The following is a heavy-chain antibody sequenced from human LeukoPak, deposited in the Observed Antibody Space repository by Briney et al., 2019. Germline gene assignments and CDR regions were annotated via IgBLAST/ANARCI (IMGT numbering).Heavy chain of an antibody. Sequence: GGSLRLSCAASGFTFSSYPMSWVRQAPGKGLEWVSAISGGGGDTYYADSVKGRFTISRDNSKNTLYQQMNSLRAEDTALYYCATSSGWYPKYFDYWGQGTLVTVSS. J-gene: IGHJ4*02. CDR1: GFTFSSYP. V-gene: IGHV3-23*01. CDR3: ATSSGWYPKYFDY. D-gene: IGHD6-19*01. CDR2: ISGGGGDT.